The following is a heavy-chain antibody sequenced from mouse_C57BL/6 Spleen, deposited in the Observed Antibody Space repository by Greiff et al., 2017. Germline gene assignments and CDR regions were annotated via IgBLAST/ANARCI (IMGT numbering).Heavy chain of an antibody. J-gene: IGHJ3*01. Sequence: QVHVKQSGAELVRPGASVTLSCKASGYTFTDYEMHWVKQTPVHGLEWIGAIDPETGGTASNQKFKGKAILTADKSSSTAYMELRSLTSDDSAVYYCTGGTGGWFAYWGQGTLVTVSA. CDR2: IDPETGGT. D-gene: IGHD4-1*01. CDR3: TGGTGGWFAY. CDR1: GYTFTDYE. V-gene: IGHV1-15*01.